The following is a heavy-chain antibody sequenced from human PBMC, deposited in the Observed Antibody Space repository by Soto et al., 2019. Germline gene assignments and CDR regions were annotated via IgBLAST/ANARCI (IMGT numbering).Heavy chain of an antibody. J-gene: IGHJ1*01. V-gene: IGHV1-69*01. CDR1: GGTFSSYA. D-gene: IGHD2-21*02. Sequence: QVQLVQSGAEVKKPGSSVKVSCKASGGTFSSYAISWVRQAPGQGLEWMGGIIPIFGTANYAQKFQGRVTITADESTSTAYMGLSSLRSEDTAVYYWARGHRIYCGGDCYSEYFQHWGQGTLVTVSS. CDR3: ARGHRIYCGGDCYSEYFQH. CDR2: IIPIFGTA.